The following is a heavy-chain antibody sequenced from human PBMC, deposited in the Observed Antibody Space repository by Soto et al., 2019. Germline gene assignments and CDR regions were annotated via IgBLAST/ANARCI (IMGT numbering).Heavy chain of an antibody. V-gene: IGHV4-39*01. CDR3: ARRGSASWRNWFDL. CDR1: GGSITSTIDY. J-gene: IGHJ5*02. Sequence: SETLSLTCSVSGGSITSTIDYWGWIRQSPGKGLEWIGNIYYDGSTFYNPSLKSRVTISVDTSKRQFSLRVSSVTAADTAVYYCARRGSASWRNWFDLWGHGTLVTVSS. CDR2: IYYDGST. D-gene: IGHD2-2*01.